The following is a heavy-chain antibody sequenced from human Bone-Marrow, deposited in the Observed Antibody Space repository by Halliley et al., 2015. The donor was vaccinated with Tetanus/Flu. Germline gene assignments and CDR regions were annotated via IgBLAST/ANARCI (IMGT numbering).Heavy chain of an antibody. V-gene: IGHV3-23*01. CDR2: ISGSGSTT. D-gene: IGHD2-21*02. J-gene: IGHJ1*01. Sequence: SLRLSCGASGFTFNTYAMSWVRQAPGKGLEWVADISGSGSTTYYADSVKGRFTISRDNSKNTLYLQMNSLRAEDTAVYFCAKEAPRHMVVETAQLRRPNPQHFQHWGQGTLVPVSS. CDR1: GFTFNTYA. CDR3: AKEAPRHMVVETAQLRRPNPQHFQH.